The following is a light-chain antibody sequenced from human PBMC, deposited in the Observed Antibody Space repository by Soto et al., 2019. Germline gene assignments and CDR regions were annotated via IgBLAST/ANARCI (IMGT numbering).Light chain of an antibody. J-gene: IGLJ2*01. Sequence: QSALTQPASVSGSPGQSITISCTGTSSDVGGYNYVSWYQQHPGKAPKLMIYEVSNRPSGVSNRFSGSKSGNTASLTISGLQAEGGGDYYCSSYTSSSTLVFGGGTKLT. CDR1: SSDVGGYNY. V-gene: IGLV2-14*01. CDR2: EVS. CDR3: SSYTSSSTLV.